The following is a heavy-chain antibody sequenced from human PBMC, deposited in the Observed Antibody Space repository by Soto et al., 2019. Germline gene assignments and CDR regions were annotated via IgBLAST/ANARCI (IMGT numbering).Heavy chain of an antibody. J-gene: IGHJ4*02. CDR3: AHRGGTVHSDY. Sequence: QITLKESGPTLVKPTQTLTLTCTFSGFSLSTSGVGVGWIRQPPGKALEWLALIYWDDDKRYSPSLKSRLTITKDTSKNQVVLTMTNMDPVDTATYYCAHRGGTVHSDYWGQGTLVTVSS. CDR1: GFSLSTSGVG. D-gene: IGHD4-17*01. CDR2: IYWDDDK. V-gene: IGHV2-5*02.